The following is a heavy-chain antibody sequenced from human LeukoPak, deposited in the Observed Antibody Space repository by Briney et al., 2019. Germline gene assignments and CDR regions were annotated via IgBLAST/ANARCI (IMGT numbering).Heavy chain of an antibody. CDR1: GGSISSSSYY. V-gene: IGHV4-39*07. CDR2: ISYSGST. J-gene: IGHJ4*02. Sequence: PSETLSLTCTVSGGSISSSSYYWVWIRQPPGKGLEWIGSISYSGSTYYNPSLKSRVTISVDTSKNQFSLKLSSVTAADTAVYYCARGFRSGPNIVVAGPRLYFDYWGQGTLVTVSS. CDR3: ARGFRSGPNIVVAGPRLYFDY. D-gene: IGHD2-15*01.